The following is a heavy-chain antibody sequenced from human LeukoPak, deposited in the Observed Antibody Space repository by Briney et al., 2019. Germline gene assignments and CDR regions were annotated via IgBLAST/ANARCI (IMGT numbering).Heavy chain of an antibody. CDR3: ARGPWFRSLVGYCADGVCYPGY. Sequence: ASVKVSCKAFGYTFITYDIIWVRQAAGQGLEWVGWLNPQSGHTGYTENFQGRVIMTMDSSTATVYMELRSLRFEDTAVYYCARGPWFRSLVGYCADGVCYPGYWGQGTLVTVSS. CDR1: GYTFITYD. V-gene: IGHV1-8*01. CDR2: LNPQSGHT. D-gene: IGHD2-8*01. J-gene: IGHJ4*02.